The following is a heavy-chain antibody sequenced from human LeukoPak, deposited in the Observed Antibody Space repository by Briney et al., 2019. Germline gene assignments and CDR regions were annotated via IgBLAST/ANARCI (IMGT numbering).Heavy chain of an antibody. CDR1: GYSFTSYW. J-gene: IGHJ4*02. D-gene: IGHD5-18*01. CDR2: IYPGDSDT. V-gene: IGHV5-51*01. CDR3: ARGGIQLWLGLAYYFDY. Sequence: GESLKISCKGSGYSFTSYWIGWVRQMPGKGLEWMGIIYPGDSDTRYSPSFQGQVTISADKSISTAYLQWSSLKASDTAMYYCARGGIQLWLGLAYYFDYWGQGTLVTVSS.